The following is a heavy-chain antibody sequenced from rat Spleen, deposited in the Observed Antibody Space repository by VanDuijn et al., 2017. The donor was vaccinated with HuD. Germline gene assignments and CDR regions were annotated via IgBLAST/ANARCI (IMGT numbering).Heavy chain of an antibody. D-gene: IGHD1-12*02. CDR1: GFTFSNYG. Sequence: EVQLVESGGGSVQPGNSLTLSCVASGFTFSNYGMHWIRQAPKKGLEWIGMIYYDSSKMYYVDTVKGRFTISRDNSKNTLYLEMNSLRFEDTAMYYCVARNHDGSYYPVMDVWGQGAAVIVSS. CDR2: IYYDSSKM. J-gene: IGHJ4*01. V-gene: IGHV5-54*01. CDR3: VARNHDGSYYPVMDV.